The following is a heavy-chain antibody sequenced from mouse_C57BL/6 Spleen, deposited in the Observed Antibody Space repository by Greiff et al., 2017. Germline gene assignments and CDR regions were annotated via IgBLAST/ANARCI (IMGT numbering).Heavy chain of an antibody. CDR2: IDPSDSYT. J-gene: IGHJ2*01. CDR3: GRASRLGHYCDY. Sequence: VQLQQPGAELVKPGASVKLSCKASGYTFTSYWMQWVKQRPGQGLEWIGEIDPSDSYTNYNQKFKGKATLTVDTSSSTAYMQLSSLTSEDSAVYYCGRASRLGHYCDYWGQGTTLTVSS. D-gene: IGHD6-1*01. CDR1: GYTFTSYW. V-gene: IGHV1-50*01.